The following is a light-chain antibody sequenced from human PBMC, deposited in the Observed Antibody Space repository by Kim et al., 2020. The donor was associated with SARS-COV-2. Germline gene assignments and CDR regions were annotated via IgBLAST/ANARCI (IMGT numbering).Light chain of an antibody. Sequence: ALGQTVRLTCQGDSLRNYYATWYQQRPGQAPVLVLYGKYNRPSGIPDRFSGPASGNTASLTITGAQAEDEADYYCNSRDSSGDHVVFGGGTKLTVL. CDR2: GKY. CDR3: NSRDSSGDHVV. CDR1: SLRNYY. V-gene: IGLV3-19*01. J-gene: IGLJ3*02.